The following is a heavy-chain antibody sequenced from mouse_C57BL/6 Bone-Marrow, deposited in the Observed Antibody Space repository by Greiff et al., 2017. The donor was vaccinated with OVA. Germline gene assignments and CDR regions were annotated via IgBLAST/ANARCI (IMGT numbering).Heavy chain of an antibody. Sequence: QVQLQQPGAELVKPGASVKMSCKASGYTFTSYWITWVKQRPGQGLEWIGDIYPGSGSTNYNEKFKSKATLPVDTSSSTAYMQLSSLTSEDSAVYYCARLGTRSMIDAMDYWGQGTSVTVSS. CDR2: IYPGSGST. D-gene: IGHD2-3*01. CDR3: ARLGTRSMIDAMDY. CDR1: GYTFTSYW. V-gene: IGHV1-55*01. J-gene: IGHJ4*01.